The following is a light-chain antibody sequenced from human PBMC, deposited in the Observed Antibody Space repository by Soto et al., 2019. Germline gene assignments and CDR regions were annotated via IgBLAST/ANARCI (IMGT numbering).Light chain of an antibody. J-gene: IGKJ5*01. CDR2: DAS. V-gene: IGKV3-20*01. CDR1: QTVRNNY. CDR3: QQYNNWPIT. Sequence: EFVLTQSPGTLSLSPGERATLSCRASQTVRNNYLAWYQQKPGQAPRLLIYDASSRATGIPDRFSGSGSGTDFTLTISRLEPEDFAVYYCQQYNNWPITFGQGTRLEIK.